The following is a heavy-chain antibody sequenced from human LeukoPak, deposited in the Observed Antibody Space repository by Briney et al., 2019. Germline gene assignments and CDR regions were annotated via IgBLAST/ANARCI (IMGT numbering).Heavy chain of an antibody. CDR3: AKPYDSSGYTSWFDP. J-gene: IGHJ5*02. Sequence: GGSLRLSCAASGFTLSIYAMRWVRQAPGKGLEWVSAISGSGGSTYYADSVKGRFTISRDNSKNTLYLQMNSLRAEDTAVYYCAKPYDSSGYTSWFDPWGQGTLVTVSS. D-gene: IGHD3-22*01. CDR1: GFTLSIYA. V-gene: IGHV3-23*01. CDR2: ISGSGGST.